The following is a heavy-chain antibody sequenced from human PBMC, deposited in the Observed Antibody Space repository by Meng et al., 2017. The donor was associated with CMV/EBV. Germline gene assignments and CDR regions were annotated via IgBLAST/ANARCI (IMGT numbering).Heavy chain of an antibody. V-gene: IGHV4-34*01. D-gene: IGHD3-3*01. CDR3: ARGSRRLPRFNWFDP. J-gene: IGHJ5*02. CDR1: GGSFSGYY. CDR2: INHSGST. Sequence: AQLPQVGTGTLNPSETRSLPCAVYGGSFSGYYWSWIRQPPGKGLEWIGEINHSGSTNYNPSLKSRVTISVDTSKNQFSLKPSSVTAADTAVYYCARGSRRLPRFNWFDPWGQGTLVTVSS.